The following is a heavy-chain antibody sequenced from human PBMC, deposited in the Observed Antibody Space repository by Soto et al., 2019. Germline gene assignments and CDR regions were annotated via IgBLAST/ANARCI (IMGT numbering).Heavy chain of an antibody. CDR1: GFTFSSYW. CDR2: INSDGSST. D-gene: IGHD3-3*01. Sequence: EVQLVESGGGLVQPGGSLRLSCAASGFTFSSYWMHWVRQAPGKGLVWVSRINSDGSSTSYADSVPVRFTISRDNAKNTLYLQMNSQRDEDTAVYYCAKYYVAGLGITIFGVDYYMDVWGKGTTVTVSS. CDR3: AKYYVAGLGITIFGVDYYMDV. V-gene: IGHV3-74*01. J-gene: IGHJ6*03.